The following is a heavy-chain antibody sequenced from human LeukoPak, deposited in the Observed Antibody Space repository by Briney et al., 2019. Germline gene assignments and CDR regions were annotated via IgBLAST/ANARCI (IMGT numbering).Heavy chain of an antibody. Sequence: PGGSLRLSCAASGFTFSSYSMNWVRQAPGKGLEWVSSISSSSSYIYYADSVKGRFTISRDNAKNSLYLQMNSLRAEDTAVYYCARVRRPNFYRSGFLDYWGQGTLVTVSS. J-gene: IGHJ4*02. CDR2: ISSSSSYI. V-gene: IGHV3-21*01. CDR1: GFTFSSYS. CDR3: ARVRRPNFYRSGFLDY. D-gene: IGHD6-19*01.